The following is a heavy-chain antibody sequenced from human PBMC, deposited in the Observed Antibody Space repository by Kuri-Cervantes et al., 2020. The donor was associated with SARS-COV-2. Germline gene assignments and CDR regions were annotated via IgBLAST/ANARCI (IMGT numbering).Heavy chain of an antibody. D-gene: IGHD4/OR15-4a*01. Sequence: GGSLRLSCKGSGYSFTSYWIGWVRQMPGKGLEWMGIIYPGDSDTRYSPSFQGQVTISADKSISTAYLQWSSLKASDTAMYYCARGDDYVGNNWFDPWGQGTLVTVSS. V-gene: IGHV5-51*01. CDR1: GYSFTSYW. J-gene: IGHJ5*02. CDR2: IYPGDSDT. CDR3: ARGDDYVGNNWFDP.